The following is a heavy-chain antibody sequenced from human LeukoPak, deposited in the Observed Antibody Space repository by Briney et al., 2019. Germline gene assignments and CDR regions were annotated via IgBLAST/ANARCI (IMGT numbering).Heavy chain of an antibody. J-gene: IGHJ4*02. CDR2: ISSSGSTI. CDR1: GFTFSDYY. V-gene: IGHV3-11*01. CDR3: SKKGQSEGYGKPD. Sequence: KPGGSLRLSCAASGFTFSDYYMSWIRQAPGKGLEWVSYISSSGSTIYYADSVKGPFTISRDNAKNSLYLQMNSLRAEDTAVYYCSKKGQSEGYGKPDWGQGTLVTVSS. D-gene: IGHD5-12*01.